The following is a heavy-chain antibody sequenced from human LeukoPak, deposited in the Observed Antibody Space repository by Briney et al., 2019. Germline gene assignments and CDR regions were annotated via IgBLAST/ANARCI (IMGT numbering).Heavy chain of an antibody. D-gene: IGHD3-10*01. V-gene: IGHV3-43*02. CDR3: AKDTKLLWFGESSLYFDY. CDR1: GFTFDDYA. CDR2: ISGDGGST. Sequence: GGSLRLSCAASGFTFDDYAMHWVRQAPGKGLEWVSLISGDGGSTYYADSVKGRFTISRDNSKNSLYLQMNSLRTEDTALYYFAKDTKLLWFGESSLYFDYWGQGTLVTVSS. J-gene: IGHJ4*02.